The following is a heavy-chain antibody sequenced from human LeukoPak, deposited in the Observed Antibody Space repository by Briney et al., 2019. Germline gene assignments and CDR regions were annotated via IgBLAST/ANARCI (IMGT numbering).Heavy chain of an antibody. J-gene: IGHJ4*02. CDR2: ISYDGSNK. CDR1: GFTFSSYA. Sequence: SGRSLRLSCAASGFTFSSYAMHWVRQAPGKGLEWVAVISYDGSNKYYADSVKGRFTISRDNSKNTLYLQMNSLRAEDTAVYYCARDYTAMVKLDYWGQGTLVTVSS. V-gene: IGHV3-30*04. CDR3: ARDYTAMVKLDY. D-gene: IGHD5-18*01.